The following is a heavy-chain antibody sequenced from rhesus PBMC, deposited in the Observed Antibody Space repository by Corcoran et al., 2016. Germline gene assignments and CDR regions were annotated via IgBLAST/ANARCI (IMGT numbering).Heavy chain of an antibody. CDR2: IYGSSGST. V-gene: IGHV4-160*01. J-gene: IGHJ4*01. CDR1: GGSLRRYW. CDR3: ARDFGIAAAGTIWGY. Sequence: QVQLQESGPGLVKPSATLSLTCAVSGGSLRRYWWGLIRPSPGKGLEWIGNIYGSSGSTEYKPSLKSRATISRDTSKNQFSLKLSSVTAADTAVYYCARDFGIAAAGTIWGYWGQGVLVTVSS. D-gene: IGHD6-31*01.